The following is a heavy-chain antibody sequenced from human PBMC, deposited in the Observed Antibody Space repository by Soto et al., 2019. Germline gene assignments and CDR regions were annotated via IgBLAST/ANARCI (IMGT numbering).Heavy chain of an antibody. CDR1: GFTFSSFG. V-gene: IGHV3-30*18. CDR2: ISDDGSSK. Sequence: QVLLVESGGGVVQPGRSLRISCAGSGFTFSSFGMHWVRQAPGKGLERVAVISDDGSSKHYADSLKGRFTISRDNSNNPLYLQMDSLGPEDTAVYYCAKDRLGDFGDLNLPGYWGQGTLVTVSS. D-gene: IGHD4-17*01. CDR3: AKDRLGDFGDLNLPGY. J-gene: IGHJ4*02.